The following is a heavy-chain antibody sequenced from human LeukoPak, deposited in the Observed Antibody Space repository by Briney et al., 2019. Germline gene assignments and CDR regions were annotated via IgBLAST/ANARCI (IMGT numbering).Heavy chain of an antibody. CDR1: EGTFGAYS. Sequence: GASVKVSCKAPEGTFGAYSIDWVRQAPGQGLDWVGGINPIFNILYYAQNFQGRVTITADESTNTAYLELDSLKHDDTAVYYCAAGRRLGELFFDYWGPGTLVTVSS. D-gene: IGHD3-10*01. J-gene: IGHJ4*02. V-gene: IGHV1-69*13. CDR3: AAGRRLGELFFDY. CDR2: INPIFNIL.